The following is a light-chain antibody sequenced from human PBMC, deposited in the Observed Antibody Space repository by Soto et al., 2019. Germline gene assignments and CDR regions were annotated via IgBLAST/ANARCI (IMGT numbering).Light chain of an antibody. CDR2: SAS. CDR1: QDIRNF. CDR3: QHYYTFPRT. J-gene: IGKJ1*01. Sequence: VIWMTQSPSLLSASTGDRVTISCRVSQDIRNFLAWYQQKPGKAPELLIYSASALQTGVPSRFSGSGSGTDFTLTISNLQSEDFATYYCQHYYTFPRTFGQGTKVEIK. V-gene: IGKV1D-8*01.